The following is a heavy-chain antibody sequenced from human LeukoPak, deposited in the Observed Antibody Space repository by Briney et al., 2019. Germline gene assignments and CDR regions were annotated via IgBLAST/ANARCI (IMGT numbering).Heavy chain of an antibody. V-gene: IGHV1-69*06. CDR1: GGTFSSYA. CDR3: ARGDLPSSSWYSAFDI. J-gene: IGHJ3*02. CDR2: IIPIFGTA. Sequence: ASVKVSCKASGGTFSSYAISWVRQAPGQGLEWMGGIIPIFGTASYAQKFQGRVTITAVKSTSTAYMELSSLRSEDTAVYYCARGDLPSSSWYSAFDIWGQGTMVTVSS. D-gene: IGHD6-13*01.